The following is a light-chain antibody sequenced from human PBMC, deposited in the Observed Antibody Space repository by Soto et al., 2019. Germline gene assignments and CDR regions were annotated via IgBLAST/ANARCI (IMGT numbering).Light chain of an antibody. J-gene: IGKJ2*01. Sequence: IVLTKSPGTLSLSPGERATLSCRASQSVSSSYLAWYQQKPGQAPRLLIYGASSRATGIPDRFSGSGSGTDFTLTISRLEPEDFAVYYCQQYGSSLTMYTFGQGTKLEIK. CDR2: GAS. V-gene: IGKV3-20*01. CDR1: QSVSSSY. CDR3: QQYGSSLTMYT.